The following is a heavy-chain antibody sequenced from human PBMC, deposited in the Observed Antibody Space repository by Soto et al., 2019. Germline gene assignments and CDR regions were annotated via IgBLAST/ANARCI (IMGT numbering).Heavy chain of an antibody. D-gene: IGHD1-20*01. CDR1: GGSFSGYY. V-gene: IGHV4-34*01. CDR3: ARVGFNWNDDYYGMDV. J-gene: IGHJ6*02. Sequence: SETLSLTCAVYGGSFSGYYWSWIRQPPGKGLEWIGEINHSGSTNYNPSLKGRVTISVDTSKNQFSLKLSSVTAADTAVYYCARVGFNWNDDYYGMDVWGQGTTVTVS. CDR2: INHSGST.